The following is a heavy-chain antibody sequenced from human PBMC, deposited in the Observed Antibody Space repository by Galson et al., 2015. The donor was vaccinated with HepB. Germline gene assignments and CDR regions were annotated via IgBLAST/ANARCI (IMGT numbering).Heavy chain of an antibody. Sequence: SLRLSCAASGFTFSCYSMNWVRQAPGKGLEWVSYISSSSSTIYYADSVKGRFTISRDNAKNSLYLQMNSLRDEDTAVYYCVQAGVRGINYYFDYWGQGTLVTVSS. CDR3: VQAGVRGINYYFDY. J-gene: IGHJ4*02. V-gene: IGHV3-48*02. D-gene: IGHD3-10*01. CDR1: GFTFSCYS. CDR2: ISSSSSTI.